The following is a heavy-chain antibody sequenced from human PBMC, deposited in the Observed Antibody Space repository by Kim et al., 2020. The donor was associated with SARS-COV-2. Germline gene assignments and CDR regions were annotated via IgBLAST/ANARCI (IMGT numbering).Heavy chain of an antibody. CDR3: ARDGHYGMDV. CDR1: GFTVSSNY. J-gene: IGHJ6*02. CDR2: IYSGGIT. V-gene: IGHV3-53*01. Sequence: GGSLSLSCAASGFTVSSNYMSWVRQAPGKGLEWVSVIYSGGITYYADSVRGRFTISRDNSKYTLYLQMNSLRAEDTAVYYCARDGHYGMDVWGQGTTVTVSS.